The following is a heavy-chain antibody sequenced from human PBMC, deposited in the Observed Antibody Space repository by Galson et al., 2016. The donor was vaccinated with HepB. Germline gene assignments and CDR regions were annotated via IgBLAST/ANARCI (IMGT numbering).Heavy chain of an antibody. CDR3: ARGVEWYYFDI. CDR2: IFHRGST. J-gene: IGHJ4*02. V-gene: IGHV4-61*03. D-gene: IGHD1-26*01. Sequence: SETLSLTCVVSGGPVSSDSSYWTWIRQSPGKGLEWLGYIFHRGSTNYNPFLNGRITLSVDTSKNHFSLQLRSVTAADTAVYFCARGVEWYYFDIWGQGTLVTVSS. CDR1: GGPVSSDSSY.